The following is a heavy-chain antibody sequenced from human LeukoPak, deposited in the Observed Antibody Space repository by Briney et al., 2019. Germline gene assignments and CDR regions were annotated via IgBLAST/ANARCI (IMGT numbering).Heavy chain of an antibody. V-gene: IGHV3-23*01. CDR2: ISGSGGST. D-gene: IGHD4-17*01. J-gene: IGHJ3*02. CDR3: ARDPNGDYIGTFDM. CDR1: EFTFSSYG. Sequence: GGCLRLSSAASEFTFSSYGMSWVRQAPGKGLEWVSSISGSGGSTQYADSVQGRFAISRDNSNNTLYLQMNSLRVEDTAMYFCARDPNGDYIGTFDMWGRGTMASVSS.